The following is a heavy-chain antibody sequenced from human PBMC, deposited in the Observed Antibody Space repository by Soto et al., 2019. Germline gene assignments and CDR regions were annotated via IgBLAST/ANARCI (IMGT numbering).Heavy chain of an antibody. V-gene: IGHV3-43D*04. Sequence: GGSLRLSCAAAGFDFGDYAMHWVRQVPGKGLEWVSLINWDGTDSYSVDAVKGRFTISRDNAKTTLYLQMDRQRPEDTALYFCAKSLYHSNSSPLDHWGQGTLVTVSS. D-gene: IGHD3-16*02. CDR2: INWDGTDS. J-gene: IGHJ4*02. CDR3: AKSLYHSNSSPLDH. CDR1: GFDFGDYA.